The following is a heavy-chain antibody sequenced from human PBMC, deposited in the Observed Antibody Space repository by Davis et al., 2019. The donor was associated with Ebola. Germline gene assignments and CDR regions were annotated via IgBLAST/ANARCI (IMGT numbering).Heavy chain of an antibody. CDR2: FDPEDGET. D-gene: IGHD1-26*01. V-gene: IGHV1-24*01. J-gene: IGHJ6*02. CDR3: ATDSGRPIYYYGMDV. CDR1: GYTLTELS. Sequence: ASVTVSCKVSGYTLTELSMHWVRQAPGKGLEWMGGFDPEDGETIYAQKFQGRVTMTEDTSTDTAYMELSSLRSEDTAVYYCATDSGRPIYYYGMDVGGQGTTVTVSS.